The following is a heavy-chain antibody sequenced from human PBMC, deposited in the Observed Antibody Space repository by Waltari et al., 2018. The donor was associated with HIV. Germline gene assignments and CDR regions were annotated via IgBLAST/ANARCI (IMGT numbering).Heavy chain of an antibody. Sequence: EVQLLESGGGLVQPGGSLRLSCAASGFTFSSYAMSWVRQAPGKGLEWVSAISGSGGSTYYADSVKGRFTISRDNSKNTLYLQMNSLRAEDTAVYYCAKDPPSYGSEPNWFDPWGQGTLVTVSS. V-gene: IGHV3-23*01. D-gene: IGHD5-18*01. CDR2: ISGSGGST. CDR3: AKDPPSYGSEPNWFDP. J-gene: IGHJ5*02. CDR1: GFTFSSYA.